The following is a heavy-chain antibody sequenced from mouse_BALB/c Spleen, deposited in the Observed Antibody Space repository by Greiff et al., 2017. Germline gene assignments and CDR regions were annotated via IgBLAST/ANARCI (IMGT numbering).Heavy chain of an antibody. D-gene: IGHD2-10*02. J-gene: IGHJ4*01. CDR2: IYPGDGDT. CDR3: ARQYGDY. CDR1: GYTFTSYW. V-gene: IGHV1-87*01. Sequence: QVQLQQSGAELARPGASVKLSCKASGYTFTSYWMQWVKQRPGQGLEWIGAIYPGDGDTRYTQKFKGKATLTADKSSSTAYMQLSSLASEDSAVYYCARQYGDYWGQGTSVTVSS.